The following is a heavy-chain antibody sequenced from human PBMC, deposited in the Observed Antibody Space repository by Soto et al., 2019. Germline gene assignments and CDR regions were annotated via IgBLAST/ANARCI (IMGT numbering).Heavy chain of an antibody. J-gene: IGHJ4*02. CDR3: ARSTSIAGPEGP. Sequence: QVQLVQSGAEVKKPGASVKVSCKGSGFTFSNYGFNWVRQAPGQGLEWVGWVSAYNGYTKSAQNFQDGLIMTTDASTNTTYMELRGLRPDDTALYYCARSTSIAGPEGPWGQGILVTVSS. CDR1: GFTFSNYG. V-gene: IGHV1-18*01. CDR2: VSAYNGYT. D-gene: IGHD3-3*02.